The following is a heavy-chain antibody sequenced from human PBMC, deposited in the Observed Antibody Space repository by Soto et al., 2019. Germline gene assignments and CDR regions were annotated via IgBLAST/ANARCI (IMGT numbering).Heavy chain of an antibody. CDR1: GFSLTSRPMG. D-gene: IGHD1-1*01. Sequence: QITLKESGPTRVKPTQTLTLTCTFSGFSLTSRPMGVGWIRQPPGKALELLVFIYWDDDKRYSPSLKSRLTITKDTSGNQVVLTMTNMDPVDTATYYCAHRLSGYNWNGGYFDYWGQGALVTVS. V-gene: IGHV2-5*02. CDR3: AHRLSGYNWNGGYFDY. CDR2: IYWDDDK. J-gene: IGHJ4*02.